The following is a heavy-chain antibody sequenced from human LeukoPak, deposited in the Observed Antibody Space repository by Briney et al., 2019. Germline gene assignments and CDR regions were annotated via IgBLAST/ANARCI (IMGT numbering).Heavy chain of an antibody. D-gene: IGHD1-1*01. Sequence: GGSLRLSCAASGSTFSSYSMNWVRQAPGKGLEWVSYISSSSSTIYYADSVKGRFTISRDNAKNSLYLQMNSLRAEDTAVYYCARGLYNWNVDYWGQGTLVTVSS. CDR3: ARGLYNWNVDY. J-gene: IGHJ4*02. CDR2: ISSSSSTI. V-gene: IGHV3-48*01. CDR1: GSTFSSYS.